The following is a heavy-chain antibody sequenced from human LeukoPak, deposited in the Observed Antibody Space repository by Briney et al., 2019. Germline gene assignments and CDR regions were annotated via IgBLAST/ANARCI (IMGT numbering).Heavy chain of an antibody. J-gene: IGHJ4*02. V-gene: IGHV1-2*02. Sequence: ASVKVSCKASGYTFTGYYMHWVRQAAGQGLEWMGWINPNSGGTNYAQKFQGRVTMTRDTSISTAYMELSRLRSDATAVYSCARVDIDGSGSYDYWGQGTLVTVSS. D-gene: IGHD3-10*01. CDR2: INPNSGGT. CDR3: ARVDIDGSGSYDY. CDR1: GYTFTGYY.